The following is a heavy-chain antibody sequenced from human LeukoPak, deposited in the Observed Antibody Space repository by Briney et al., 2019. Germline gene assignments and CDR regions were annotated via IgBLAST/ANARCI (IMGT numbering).Heavy chain of an antibody. Sequence: GGSLRHSCTASGFTFINVWMSWVRQAPGKGLECVGRIKSKTDGGTTDYAAPVKGRFTISRDDSKTTLYLQMNSLKTEDTAVYFCTTLYGDYGLAYWGQGTLVTVSS. CDR3: TTLYGDYGLAY. D-gene: IGHD4-17*01. V-gene: IGHV3-15*01. CDR1: GFTFINVW. J-gene: IGHJ4*02. CDR2: IKSKTDGGTT.